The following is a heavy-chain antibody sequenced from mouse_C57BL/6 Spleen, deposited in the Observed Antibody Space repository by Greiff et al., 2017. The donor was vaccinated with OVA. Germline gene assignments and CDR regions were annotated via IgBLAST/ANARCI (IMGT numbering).Heavy chain of an antibody. D-gene: IGHD1-1*01. V-gene: IGHV1-50*01. CDR2: IDPSDSYT. Sequence: QVQLQQSGAELVKPGASVKLSCKASGYTFTSYWMQWVKQRPGQGLEWIGEIDPSDSYTNYNQKFKGKATLTVDTSSSTAYMQLSSLTSEDSAVYYGARSGGYYGSSFDYWGQGTTLTVSS. J-gene: IGHJ2*01. CDR1: GYTFTSYW. CDR3: ARSGGYYGSSFDY.